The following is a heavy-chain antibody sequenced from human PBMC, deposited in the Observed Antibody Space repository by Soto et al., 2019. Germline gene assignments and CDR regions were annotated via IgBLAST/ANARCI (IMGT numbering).Heavy chain of an antibody. Sequence: PLETLCLTCTVSGGTSSTHYWSWIRQSAGKGLEWIGRIDASGNTNYNPSLKSRVTMSVDTSKKQFSLTLTSVTAADTAVYYCARYSSNWFQTEGMDVWGQGTTVTVSS. D-gene: IGHD6-13*01. CDR1: GGTSSTHY. J-gene: IGHJ6*02. CDR3: ARYSSNWFQTEGMDV. V-gene: IGHV4-4*07. CDR2: IDASGNT.